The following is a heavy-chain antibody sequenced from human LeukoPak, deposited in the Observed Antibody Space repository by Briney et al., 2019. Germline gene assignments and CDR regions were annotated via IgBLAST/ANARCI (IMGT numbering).Heavy chain of an antibody. J-gene: IGHJ4*02. Sequence: PGGSLRLSCAASGFTFSSYAMSWVRQAPGKGLEWVALIKQHGSEIYYADSVKGRFTISRDDAASSLYLQMHSLRAEDTAVYYCATDRGTYWGQGTLVTVSS. D-gene: IGHD3-10*01. CDR2: IKQHGSEI. CDR1: GFTFSSYA. V-gene: IGHV3-7*01. CDR3: ATDRGTY.